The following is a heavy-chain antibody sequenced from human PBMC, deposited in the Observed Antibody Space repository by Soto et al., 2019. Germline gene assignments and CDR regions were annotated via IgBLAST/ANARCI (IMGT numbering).Heavy chain of an antibody. D-gene: IGHD1-26*01. CDR3: AHRGSGSYPWYFGL. CDR2: IYWDDDK. J-gene: IGHJ2*01. Sequence: QITLKESGPTLVKPTQTLTLTCTFSGFSLSTSGVGVGWIRQPPGKALEWLALIYWDDDKRYSPSLKSRLTITKDTSNNQVVLTMTNMDPVDTSICYCAHRGSGSYPWYFGLWGRGTLVTVFS. V-gene: IGHV2-5*02. CDR1: GFSLSTSGVG.